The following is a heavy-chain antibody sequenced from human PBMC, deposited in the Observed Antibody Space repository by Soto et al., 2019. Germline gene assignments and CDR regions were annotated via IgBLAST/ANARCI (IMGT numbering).Heavy chain of an antibody. CDR1: GFTLSRYS. J-gene: IGHJ4*02. CDR3: AKGLYYYDSSGYRLFDY. V-gene: IGHV3-48*02. CDR2: ISSTSFTI. Sequence: GGSLRLSCSASGFTLSRYSMNWVRQAPGKGLEWISYISSTSFTIYYADSVKGRFTISRDNAKNSVYLQMNSLRDEDTAIYYCAKGLYYYDSSGYRLFDYWGQGTLVTVSS. D-gene: IGHD3-22*01.